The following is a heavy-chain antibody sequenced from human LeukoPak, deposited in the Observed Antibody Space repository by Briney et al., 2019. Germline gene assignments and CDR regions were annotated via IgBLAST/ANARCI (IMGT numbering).Heavy chain of an antibody. Sequence: GGSLRXXCAASGFTFSGSAMHWVRQASGKGLEWVGRIRSKANSYATAYAASVKGRFTISRDDSKNTAYLQMNSLKTEDRAVYXCTXHGGCSYGNDYWGQGTLVTVSS. CDR1: GFTFSGSA. CDR2: IRSKANSYAT. D-gene: IGHD5-18*01. J-gene: IGHJ4*02. CDR3: TXHGGCSYGNDY. V-gene: IGHV3-73*01.